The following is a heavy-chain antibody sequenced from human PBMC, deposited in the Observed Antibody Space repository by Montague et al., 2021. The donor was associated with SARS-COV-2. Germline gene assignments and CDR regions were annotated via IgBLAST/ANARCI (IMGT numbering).Heavy chain of an antibody. CDR1: GASVRTYY. Sequence: SETLSLTCTVSGASVRTYYWSWIRQSAGEKLEWMERLYTSGSTYYNPSFKSRVTMSLDTSKNLFSLNLSSMTAADTAVYYCARDGADYSFAYYHEMDVWGQGIAVTVSS. V-gene: IGHV4-4*07. D-gene: IGHD5-12*01. J-gene: IGHJ6*02. CDR2: LYTSGST. CDR3: ARDGADYSFAYYHEMDV.